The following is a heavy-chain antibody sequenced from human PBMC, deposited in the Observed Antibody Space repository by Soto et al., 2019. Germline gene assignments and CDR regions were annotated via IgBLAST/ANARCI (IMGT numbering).Heavy chain of an antibody. D-gene: IGHD2-21*02. V-gene: IGHV4-61*05. Sequence: PSETLSLTCTVSGGSISIGGYSWSWIRQHPGKGLEWIGDMYSVERTIYNPSLKSRVTVSADESANRFSLRLNPVTAADTAVYYCARRGCDSIFGSFDNWGQGILVTVSS. CDR2: MYSVERT. CDR3: ARRGCDSIFGSFDN. J-gene: IGHJ4*02. CDR1: GGSISIGGYS.